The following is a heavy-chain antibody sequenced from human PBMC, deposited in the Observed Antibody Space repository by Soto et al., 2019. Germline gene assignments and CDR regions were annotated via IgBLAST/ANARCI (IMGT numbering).Heavy chain of an antibody. Sequence: EVQLLESGGGLVQPGGSLRLSCAASGFTFSNYAMGWVRQAPGTGLEWVSSISGAGGNTYYADSVKGRFTISRDNSKNALYLKMASLRAEDTAVYYCAKDLFTMVPRADVWGQGTTVIVSS. D-gene: IGHD2-8*01. J-gene: IGHJ6*02. CDR2: ISGAGGNT. V-gene: IGHV3-23*01. CDR1: GFTFSNYA. CDR3: AKDLFTMVPRADV.